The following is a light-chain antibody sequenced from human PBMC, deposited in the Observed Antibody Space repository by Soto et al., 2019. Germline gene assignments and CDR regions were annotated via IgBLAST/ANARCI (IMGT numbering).Light chain of an antibody. J-gene: IGLJ2*01. CDR3: GSYRSSITLGGV. CDR1: GSDVGGYNY. Sequence: QSALTQPRSVSGSPGQSVTLSCSGSGSDVGGYNYVSWYQQHPGKAPKLVMYDVSNRPSGISNRFSGSKSGNTATLTISGLQAEDEADYFCGSYRSSITLGGVFGGGTKLTVL. V-gene: IGLV2-14*03. CDR2: DVS.